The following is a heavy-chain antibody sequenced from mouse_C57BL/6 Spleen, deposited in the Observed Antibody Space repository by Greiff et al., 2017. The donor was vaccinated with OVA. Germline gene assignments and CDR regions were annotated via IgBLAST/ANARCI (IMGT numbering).Heavy chain of an antibody. J-gene: IGHJ2*01. CDR1: GYTFTSYW. D-gene: IGHD2-5*01. V-gene: IGHV1-72*01. Sequence: VQLQQPGAELVKPGASVKLSCKASGYTFTSYWMHWVKQRPGLGLEWIGRIDPNSGGTKYNEKFKSKATLTVDKPSSTAYMQLSSLTSEDSAVYYCARSKSNYAFDYWGQGTTLTVSS. CDR2: IDPNSGGT. CDR3: ARSKSNYAFDY.